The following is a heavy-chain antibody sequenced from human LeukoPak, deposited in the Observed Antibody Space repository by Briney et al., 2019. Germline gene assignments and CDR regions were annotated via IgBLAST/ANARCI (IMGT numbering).Heavy chain of an antibody. CDR2: VYDSGTT. Sequence: PSETLFLTCSVSVGSISTYYWSWIRQTPGKGLEWIGYVYDSGTTNYNPSLKGRVTISSGTSKNQFSLNLRSVNAADTAIYYCARHGGSLGYFDYWGQGTLVTVSS. D-gene: IGHD1-26*01. CDR3: ARHGGSLGYFDY. CDR1: VGSISTYY. V-gene: IGHV4-59*08. J-gene: IGHJ4*02.